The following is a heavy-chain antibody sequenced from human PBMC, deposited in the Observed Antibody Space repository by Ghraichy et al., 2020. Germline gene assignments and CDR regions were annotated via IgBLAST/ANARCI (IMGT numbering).Heavy chain of an antibody. CDR1: GGTLSSYA. CDR3: ATSPKLGNLIVDWYFDL. V-gene: IGHV1-69*13. D-gene: IGHD7-27*01. J-gene: IGHJ2*01. CDR2: IIPIFSKA. Sequence: SVKVSCKASGGTLSSYAISWVRQAPGQGLEWMGGIIPIFSKANYAQRFQGRVTITADASTNTAYMDLSSLRSQDTAIYYCATSPKLGNLIVDWYFDLWGRGTQVTVSS.